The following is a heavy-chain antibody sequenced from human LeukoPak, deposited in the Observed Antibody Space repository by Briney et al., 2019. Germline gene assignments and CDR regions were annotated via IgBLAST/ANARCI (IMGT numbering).Heavy chain of an antibody. V-gene: IGHV3-21*01. CDR1: GFTFSSYS. Sequence: GGSLRLSCAASGFTFSSYSMNWVRQAPGKGLEWVSSISSSSSYIYYADSVKGRFTISRDNAKNSLYLQMNSLRAEDTAVYYCARDFGGRRGYSYGYSDYWGQGNLVTVSS. CDR3: ARDFGGRRGYSYGYSDY. J-gene: IGHJ4*02. D-gene: IGHD5-18*01. CDR2: ISSSSSYI.